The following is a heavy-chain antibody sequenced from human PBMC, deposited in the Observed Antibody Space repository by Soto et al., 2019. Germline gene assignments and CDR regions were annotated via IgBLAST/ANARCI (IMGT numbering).Heavy chain of an antibody. CDR3: ARGPWSIAVADYYYYGMDV. J-gene: IGHJ6*02. Sequence: SQTLSLPCAISGDSVSSNSAAWNWIRQSPSRGLEWLGRTYYRSKWYNDYAVSVKSRITINPDTSKNQFSLQLNSVTPEDTAVYYCARGPWSIAVADYYYYGMDVWGQGTTVTVSS. V-gene: IGHV6-1*01. D-gene: IGHD6-19*01. CDR1: GDSVSSNSAA. CDR2: TYYRSKWYN.